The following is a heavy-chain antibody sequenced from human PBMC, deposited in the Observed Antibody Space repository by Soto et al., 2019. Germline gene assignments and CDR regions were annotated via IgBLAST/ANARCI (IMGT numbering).Heavy chain of an antibody. V-gene: IGHV4-31*03. CDR2: IYSSGST. D-gene: IGHD1-20*01. Sequence: QVQLQESGPGLVKPSQTLSLTCTVSGGSISSGGYYWSWIRQHPGKGLEWIGYIYSSGSTYYNPSPKXRXTXSXXTCKNQFSLKLSSVTAADTAVYYCARVGGINWFDPWGQGTLVTVSS. CDR3: ARVGGINWFDP. J-gene: IGHJ5*02. CDR1: GGSISSGGYY.